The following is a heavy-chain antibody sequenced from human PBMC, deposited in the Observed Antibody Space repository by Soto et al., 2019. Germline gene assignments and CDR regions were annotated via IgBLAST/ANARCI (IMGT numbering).Heavy chain of an antibody. D-gene: IGHD3-10*01. J-gene: IGHJ3*02. V-gene: IGHV1-69*06. CDR3: SRGVFGSGNYYTGPSAFDI. CDR2: TIPVFNTA. CDR1: GGTLSDHG. Sequence: QLQLEQSGAEVKKPGSSVKISCNASGGTLSDHGVSWLRQAPGQGLEWVGGTIPVFNTAKYAPKFQGRVTIAADKSTNIAYMELGSLRSDDTAFYYCSRGVFGSGNYYTGPSAFDIWGQGTLVIVSS.